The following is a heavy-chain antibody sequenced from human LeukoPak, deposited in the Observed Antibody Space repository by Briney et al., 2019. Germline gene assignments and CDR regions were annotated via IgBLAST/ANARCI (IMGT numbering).Heavy chain of an antibody. CDR1: GGSISSGDYY. J-gene: IGHJ4*02. Sequence: SETLSLTCTVSGGSISSGDYYWSWIRQPPGKGLEWIGYIYYSGSTYYNPSLKSRVTISVDTSKNQFSLKLSSVTAADTAVYYCAAGERRYYFDYWGQGTLVTVSS. V-gene: IGHV4-30-4*08. CDR3: AAGERRYYFDY. CDR2: IYYSGST. D-gene: IGHD3-16*01.